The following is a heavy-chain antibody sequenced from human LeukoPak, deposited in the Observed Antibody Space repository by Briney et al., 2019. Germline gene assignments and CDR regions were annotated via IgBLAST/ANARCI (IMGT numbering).Heavy chain of an antibody. CDR2: IYYSGST. J-gene: IGHJ5*02. Sequence: SETLSLTCAVYGGSFSGYYWSWIRQPPGKGLEWIGYIYYSGSTNYNPSLKSRVTISVDTSKNQFSLKLSSVTAADTAVYYCARGVYYDFWSGYWPTSEGNWFDPWGQGTLVTVSS. CDR1: GGSFSGYY. D-gene: IGHD3-3*01. CDR3: ARGVYYDFWSGYWPTSEGNWFDP. V-gene: IGHV4-59*01.